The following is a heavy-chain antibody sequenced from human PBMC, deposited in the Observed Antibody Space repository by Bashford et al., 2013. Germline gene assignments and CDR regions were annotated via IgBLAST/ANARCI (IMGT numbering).Heavy chain of an antibody. J-gene: IGHJ4*02. CDR3: ARDVSATGLGY. D-gene: IGHD6-13*01. Sequence: VRQAPGKGLVWVSRINSAGSTDYADAVKGRFTINPDTSKNQFSLQLNSVTPEDTAVYYCARDVSATGLGYWGQGTLVTVSS. CDR2: INSAGST. V-gene: IGHV3-74*01.